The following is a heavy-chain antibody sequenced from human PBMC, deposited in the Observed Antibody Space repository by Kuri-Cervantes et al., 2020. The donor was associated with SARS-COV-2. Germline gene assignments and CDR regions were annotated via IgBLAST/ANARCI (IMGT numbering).Heavy chain of an antibody. J-gene: IGHJ2*01. V-gene: IGHV1-8*02. Sequence: ASVTVSCKASGYTFTSYDINWVRQATGQWRELMGWMNPNSGNTGYAQKFQGSLTMTRNTSVSSAYMELRSLRSDDTAVYYCARDPGITIFGVPSSFDLWGRGTLVTVSS. D-gene: IGHD3-3*01. CDR1: GYTFTSYD. CDR2: MNPNSGNT. CDR3: ARDPGITIFGVPSSFDL.